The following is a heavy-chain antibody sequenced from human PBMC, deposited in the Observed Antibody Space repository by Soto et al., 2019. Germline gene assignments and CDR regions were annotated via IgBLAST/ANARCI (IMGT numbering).Heavy chain of an antibody. CDR3: AHRPSYCSGGSCYSGFDY. Sequence: QITLKESGPTLVKPTQTLTLTCTFSGFSLSTSGVGVGWIRQPPGKALEWLALIYWDDDKRYSPSLKSRLTNTKDPSKNQLVLTMTNMDPVDTATYYCAHRPSYCSGGSCYSGFDYWCQGTLVTVSS. V-gene: IGHV2-5*02. D-gene: IGHD2-15*01. J-gene: IGHJ4*02. CDR2: IYWDDDK. CDR1: GFSLSTSGVG.